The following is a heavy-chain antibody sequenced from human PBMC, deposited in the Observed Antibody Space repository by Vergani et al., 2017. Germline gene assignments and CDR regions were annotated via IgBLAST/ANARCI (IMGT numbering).Heavy chain of an antibody. Sequence: EVQLVESGGGLVKPGGSLRLSCAASGFTFSSYSMNWVRQAPGKGLEWVSSISSSSSYIYYEDSVKGRVTISRANAKTALYLQMNSRRAEDTAVYYWAGDLEGQXLTSPLLWYYGMDVWGQGTTVTFSS. V-gene: IGHV3-21*01. D-gene: IGHD6-13*01. J-gene: IGHJ6*02. CDR3: AGDLEGQXLTSPLLWYYGMDV. CDR2: ISSSSSYI. CDR1: GFTFSSYS.